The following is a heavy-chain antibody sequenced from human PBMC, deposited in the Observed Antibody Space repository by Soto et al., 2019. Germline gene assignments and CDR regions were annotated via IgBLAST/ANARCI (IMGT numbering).Heavy chain of an antibody. J-gene: IGHJ5*02. CDR3: ARGVRGANNWFDP. D-gene: IGHD3-10*01. Sequence: QVQLVQSGAEVKKPGSSVKVSCKASGGTFSSYAISWVRQAPGQGLEWMGGIIPISGTANYAQMFQGRVTITADESTSTAYMELTSLTSKDTAVYYSARGVRGANNWFDPWDQGTLVTFSS. CDR1: GGTFSSYA. CDR2: IIPISGTA. V-gene: IGHV1-69*01.